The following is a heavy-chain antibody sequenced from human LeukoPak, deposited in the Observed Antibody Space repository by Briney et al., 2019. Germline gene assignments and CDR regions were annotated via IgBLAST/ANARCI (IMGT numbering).Heavy chain of an antibody. V-gene: IGHV3-23*01. CDR3: AKENRYKLGIPHFDY. CDR1: GFTFNNAW. Sequence: GGSLRLSCAASGFTFNNAWMSWVRQAPGKGLEWVSGISGSGGSTYNADSVKGRFTISRDNSNNTVYLQMNSLRAEDTAVYYCAKENRYKLGIPHFDYWGQGTLVTVSS. J-gene: IGHJ4*02. D-gene: IGHD5-24*01. CDR2: ISGSGGST.